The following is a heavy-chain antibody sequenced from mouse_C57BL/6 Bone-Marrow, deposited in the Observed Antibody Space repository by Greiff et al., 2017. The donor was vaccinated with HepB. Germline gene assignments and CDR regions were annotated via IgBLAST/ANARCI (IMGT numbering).Heavy chain of an antibody. CDR2: IYPGDGDT. V-gene: IGHV1-82*01. Sequence: VQLQQSGPELVKPGASVKISCKASGYAFSSSWMNWVKQRPGKGLEWIGRIYPGDGDTNYNGKFKGKATLTADKSSSTAYMQLSSLTSEDSAVYFCARDDYYGREDYAMDYWGKGTSVTVST. D-gene: IGHD1-1*01. J-gene: IGHJ4*01. CDR1: GYAFSSSW. CDR3: ARDDYYGREDYAMDY.